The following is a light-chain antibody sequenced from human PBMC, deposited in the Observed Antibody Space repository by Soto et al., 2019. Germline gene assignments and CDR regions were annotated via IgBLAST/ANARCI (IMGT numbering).Light chain of an antibody. CDR2: AAS. V-gene: IGKV1-39*01. CDR1: QSISNS. J-gene: IGKJ1*01. Sequence: DIQMTQSPSSLSAFVGDRVTITCRASQSISNSLNWYQLRPGKAPKILIYAASSLQSGVPSRFSGSGSGTDFTLTISSLQPEDFATYYCQQSFGLPRTFGQGTKVELK. CDR3: QQSFGLPRT.